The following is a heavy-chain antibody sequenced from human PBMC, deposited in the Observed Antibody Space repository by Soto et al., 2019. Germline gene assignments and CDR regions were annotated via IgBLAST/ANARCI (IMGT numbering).Heavy chain of an antibody. CDR3: ARVDGPSSPLLTGYHTKYYYYGIDV. CDR2: IIPIFVSA. J-gene: IGHJ6*02. Sequence: GFPVEVVCKASGGRLSIYAISWVRQATGQGLEWMGGIIPIFVSATHAQKYHDRITTSANESTTTAYMELSTLRSEDTPVYYCARVDGPSSPLLTGYHTKYYYYGIDVWAQGTTVTVSS. D-gene: IGHD3-9*01. CDR1: GGRLSIYA. V-gene: IGHV1-69*01.